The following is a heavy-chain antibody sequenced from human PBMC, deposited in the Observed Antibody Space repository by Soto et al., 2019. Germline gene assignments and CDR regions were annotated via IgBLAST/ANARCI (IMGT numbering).Heavy chain of an antibody. CDR3: ATGPVAAAGPQYNYYYMDL. V-gene: IGHV1-8*01. CDR1: GYTFTSYD. J-gene: IGHJ6*03. D-gene: IGHD6-13*01. CDR2: MNPNSGNT. Sequence: ASVTVSCKASGYTFTSYDINWVRQATGQGLEWMGWMNPNSGNTGYAQKFQGRVTMARNTSISTAYMELSSLRSEDTAVYYCATGPVAAAGPQYNYYYMDLWGKGTTVTVS.